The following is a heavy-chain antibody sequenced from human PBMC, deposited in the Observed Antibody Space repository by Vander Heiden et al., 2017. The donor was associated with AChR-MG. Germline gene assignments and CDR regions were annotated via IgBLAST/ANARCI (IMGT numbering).Heavy chain of an antibody. CDR2: IYSGGST. CDR1: GFTVSSNY. Sequence: EVQLVETGGGLIQPGGSLRLSCAASGFTVSSNYMSWVRQAPGKGLEWVSVIYSGGSTYYADSVKGRFTISRDNSKNTLYLQMNSLRAEDTAVYYCARDGSRGRGGYAFDIWDQGTMVTASS. CDR3: ARDGSRGRGGYAFDI. D-gene: IGHD3-16*01. V-gene: IGHV3-53*02. J-gene: IGHJ3*02.